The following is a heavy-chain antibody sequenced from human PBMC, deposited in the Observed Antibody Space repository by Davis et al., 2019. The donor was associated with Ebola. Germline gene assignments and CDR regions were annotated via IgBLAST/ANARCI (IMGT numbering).Heavy chain of an antibody. V-gene: IGHV3-9*01. CDR1: GFTFDDYA. J-gene: IGHJ3*02. D-gene: IGHD1-7*01. Sequence: GGSLRLSCAASGFTFDDYAMHWVRQAPGKGLEWVSGISWNSGSIGYADSVKGRFTISRDNSKDSAYLQLTTLSVEDTAVYYCATRFSNSDGALDIWGRGTLVTVSS. CDR2: ISWNSGSI. CDR3: ATRFSNSDGALDI.